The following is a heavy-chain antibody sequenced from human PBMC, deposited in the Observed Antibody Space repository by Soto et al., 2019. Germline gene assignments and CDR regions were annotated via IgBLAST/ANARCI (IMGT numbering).Heavy chain of an antibody. CDR3: ARAHSFYCSSTSCYPVGFDY. V-gene: IGHV4-31*03. D-gene: IGHD2-2*01. CDR1: GGSISSGGYY. J-gene: IGHJ4*02. Sequence: SETLSLTCTVSGGSISSGGYYWSWIRQHPGKGLEWIGCIYYSGSTYYNPSLKSRVTISVDTSKNQFSLKLSSVTAADTAVYYCARAHSFYCSSTSCYPVGFDYWGQGTLVTVSS. CDR2: IYYSGST.